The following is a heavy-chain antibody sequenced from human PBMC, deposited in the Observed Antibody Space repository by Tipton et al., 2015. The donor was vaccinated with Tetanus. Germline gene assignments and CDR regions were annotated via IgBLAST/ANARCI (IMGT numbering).Heavy chain of an antibody. CDR2: IYTSEST. V-gene: IGHV4-4*07. D-gene: IGHD6-25*01. J-gene: IGHJ6*02. Sequence: TLSLTCTVSGGSISSYYWSWIRQPAGKGLEWVGRIYTSESTNYNPSLKSRLTMSVDTSKNQFSLRLNSVTAADPAVYYCARMQRYGMDVWGQGTTVTVSS. CDR1: GGSISSYY. CDR3: ARMQRYGMDV.